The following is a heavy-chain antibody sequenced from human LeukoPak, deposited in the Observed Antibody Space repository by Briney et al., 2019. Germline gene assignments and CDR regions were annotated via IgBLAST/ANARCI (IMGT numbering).Heavy chain of an antibody. CDR2: ISAYNGDT. CDR1: GYTFTSYA. Sequence: ASVKVSCKASGYTFTSYAISWVRQAPGQGLEWMGWISAYNGDTNYAQKLQGRVTMTTDTSTTTAYMELRSLKSDDTAVYYCARELSLVMVGYYDAFDMWGQGTMVTVSS. V-gene: IGHV1-18*01. J-gene: IGHJ3*02. CDR3: ARELSLVMVGYYDAFDM. D-gene: IGHD3-9*01.